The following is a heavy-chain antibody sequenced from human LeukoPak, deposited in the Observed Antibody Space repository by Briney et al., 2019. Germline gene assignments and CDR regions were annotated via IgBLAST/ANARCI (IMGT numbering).Heavy chain of an antibody. D-gene: IGHD6-19*01. V-gene: IGHV3-48*03. J-gene: IGHJ4*02. CDR2: ISSSGSTI. Sequence: GGSLRLSCAASGFTFSDYEMNWVRQAPGRGLEWVSYISSSGSTIYYADSVKGRFTISRDNAKNSLYLQMNSLRAEDTAVYYCARDQGLLVVAGRFGYWGQGTLVTVSS. CDR1: GFTFSDYE. CDR3: ARDQGLLVVAGRFGY.